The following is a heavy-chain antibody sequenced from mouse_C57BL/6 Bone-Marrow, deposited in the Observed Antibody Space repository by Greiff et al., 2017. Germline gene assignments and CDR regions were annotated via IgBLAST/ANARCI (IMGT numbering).Heavy chain of an antibody. D-gene: IGHD2-4*01. CDR3: APPIYYDYRWFAY. J-gene: IGHJ3*01. CDR1: GYTFTSYG. CDR2: IYPRSGNT. V-gene: IGHV1-81*01. Sequence: VKLQESGAELARPGASVKLSCKASGYTFTSYGISWVKQRTGQGLEWIGEIYPRSGNTYYNEKFKGKATLTADKSSSTAYMELRSLTSEDSAVYFCAPPIYYDYRWFAYWGQGTLVTVSA.